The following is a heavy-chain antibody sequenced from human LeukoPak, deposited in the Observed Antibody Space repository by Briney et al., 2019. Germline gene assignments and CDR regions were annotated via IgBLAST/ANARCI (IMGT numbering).Heavy chain of an antibody. J-gene: IGHJ4*02. CDR3: VRDSARLGELSLYGSYYFDY. Sequence: GGSLRLSCAASGFTFSDYYMSWIRQAPGKGLEWISYISSSGSTIYYADSVKGRFTISRDNAKSSLYLQMNSLRAEDTAVYYCVRDSARLGELSLYGSYYFDYWGQGTLVTVSS. D-gene: IGHD3-16*02. CDR1: GFTFSDYY. CDR2: ISSSGSTI. V-gene: IGHV3-11*01.